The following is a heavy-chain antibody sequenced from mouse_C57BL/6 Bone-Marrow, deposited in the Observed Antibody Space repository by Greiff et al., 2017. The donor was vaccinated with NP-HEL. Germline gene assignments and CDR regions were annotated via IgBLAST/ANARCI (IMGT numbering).Heavy chain of an antibody. CDR1: GYAFTNYL. CDR3: ARCELGLGDYFDY. CDR2: INPGSGGT. Sequence: QVQLQQPGAELVRPGTSVKVSCKASGYAFTNYLIEWVKQRPGQGLEWIGVINPGSGGTNYNEKFKGKATLTADKSSSTAYMQLSSLTSEDSAVYFCARCELGLGDYFDYWGQGTTLTVSS. J-gene: IGHJ2*01. D-gene: IGHD4-1*01. V-gene: IGHV1-54*01.